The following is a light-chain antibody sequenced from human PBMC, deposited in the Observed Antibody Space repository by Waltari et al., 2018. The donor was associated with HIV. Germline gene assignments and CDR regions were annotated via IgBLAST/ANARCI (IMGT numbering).Light chain of an antibody. J-gene: IGLJ3*02. CDR3: ASFTGDSTVM. V-gene: IGLV2-14*03. CDR2: DVD. Sequence: AVTQPASVSGLPGQSTTISCTAGDSDCGLYNFVSWYQQHSGKPPRLILYDVDSRASGVSDRFSGSMSGNTASLTISGLRAEDEAHYYCASFTGDSTVMFGGGTEVTVL. CDR1: DSDCGLYNF.